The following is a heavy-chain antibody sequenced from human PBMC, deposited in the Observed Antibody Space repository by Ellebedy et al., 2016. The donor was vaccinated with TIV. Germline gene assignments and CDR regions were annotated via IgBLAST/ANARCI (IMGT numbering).Heavy chain of an antibody. CDR2: IVVGSGNT. CDR1: GFTFTSSA. CDR3: AALYYDFWSGPYGMDV. J-gene: IGHJ6*02. V-gene: IGHV1-58*01. D-gene: IGHD3-3*01. Sequence: SVKVSXKASGFTFTSSAVQWVRQARGQRLEWIGWIVVGSGNTNYAQKFQERVTITRDMSTSTAYMELSSLRSEDTAVYYCAALYYDFWSGPYGMDVWGQGTTVTVSS.